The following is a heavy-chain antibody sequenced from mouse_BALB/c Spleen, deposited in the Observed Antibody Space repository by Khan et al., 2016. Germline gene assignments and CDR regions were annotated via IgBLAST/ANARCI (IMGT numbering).Heavy chain of an antibody. Sequence: QVQLKESGPGLVAPSQSLSITCTVSGFSLTIYGVHWLRQPPGKGLEWLGVIWAGGSTNYKSALMSRLSISKDNSRSQVFLKMNSLQTDDTAMYYCARDIGYGASWFPYWGQGTLVTVSA. J-gene: IGHJ3*01. CDR1: GFSLTIYG. V-gene: IGHV2-9*02. CDR3: ARDIGYGASWFPY. CDR2: IWAGGST. D-gene: IGHD1-1*01.